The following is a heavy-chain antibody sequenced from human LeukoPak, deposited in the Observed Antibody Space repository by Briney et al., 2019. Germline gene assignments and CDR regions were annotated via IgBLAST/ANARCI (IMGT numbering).Heavy chain of an antibody. Sequence: GGSLRLSCAASGFTFSSYWMTWVRQAPGKGLEWVANIKQDGSEKYCVDCVKGRFTISRDNAKNSLYLQMNSLRAEDTAVYYCASLGVQQAFDIWGQGTMVTVSS. D-gene: IGHD3-10*01. CDR3: ASLGVQQAFDI. J-gene: IGHJ3*02. V-gene: IGHV3-7*01. CDR1: GFTFSSYW. CDR2: IKQDGSEK.